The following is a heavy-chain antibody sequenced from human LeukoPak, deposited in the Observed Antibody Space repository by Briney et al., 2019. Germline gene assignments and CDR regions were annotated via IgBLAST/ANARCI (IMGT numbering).Heavy chain of an antibody. D-gene: IGHD3-10*01. CDR2: ISYDGSNK. CDR1: GFTFSSYG. CDR3: AKDSGRLAALVRGVIPRNY. J-gene: IGHJ4*02. Sequence: GGSLRLSCAASGFTFSSYGMHWVRQAPGKGLEWVAVISYDGSNKYYPDSVKGRFTISRDNSKNTLYLQMNSLRPEDTAVYYCAKDSGRLAALVRGVIPRNYWGQGSLVTVSS. V-gene: IGHV3-30*18.